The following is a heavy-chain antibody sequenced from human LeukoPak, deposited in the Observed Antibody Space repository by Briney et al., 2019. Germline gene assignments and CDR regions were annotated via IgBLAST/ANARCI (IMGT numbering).Heavy chain of an antibody. CDR2: IKQDGSDK. Sequence: PGGSLRLSCAASGFTFSSYWMSWVRQAPGKGLEWVANIKQDGSDKYYVNSVKGRFTISRDNAKTSLYLQMNSLRAEDTAVYYCARGIYYYVSWGQGTLVTVSS. D-gene: IGHD3-16*01. J-gene: IGHJ5*02. CDR3: ARGIYYYVS. CDR1: GFTFSSYW. V-gene: IGHV3-7*03.